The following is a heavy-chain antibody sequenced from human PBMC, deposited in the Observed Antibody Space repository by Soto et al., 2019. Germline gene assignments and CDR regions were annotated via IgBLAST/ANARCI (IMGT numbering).Heavy chain of an antibody. CDR1: GFTFSSYA. CDR3: ARRSSGWYFDY. Sequence: EVQLLESGGGLVQPGGSLRLSCAASGFTFSSYAMNWVRQAPGKGLEWVSVISGSGGSTYYADSVKGRFTISRDNSKNTLYLQMNSLRAVDTAVYYCARRSSGWYFDYWGLGTLATVSS. V-gene: IGHV3-23*01. CDR2: ISGSGGST. D-gene: IGHD6-19*01. J-gene: IGHJ4*02.